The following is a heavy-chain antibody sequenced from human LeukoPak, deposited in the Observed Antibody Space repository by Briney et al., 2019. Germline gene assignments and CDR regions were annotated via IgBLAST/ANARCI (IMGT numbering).Heavy chain of an antibody. Sequence: TSETLSLTCTVSGGSISSYYWSWIRQPAGKGLEWIGRINTGGSTNYNPSLKSRVTMSVDTSKNQFSLNLSSVTAADTAVYYCARDRRVGATPHFDYWGQRTLVTVSS. V-gene: IGHV4-4*07. CDR3: ARDRRVGATPHFDY. CDR1: GGSISSYY. J-gene: IGHJ4*02. D-gene: IGHD1-26*01. CDR2: INTGGST.